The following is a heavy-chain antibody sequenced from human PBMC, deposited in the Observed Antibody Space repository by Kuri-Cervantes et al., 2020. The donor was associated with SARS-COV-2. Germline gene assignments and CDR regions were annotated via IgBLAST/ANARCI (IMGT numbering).Heavy chain of an antibody. Sequence: SETLSLTCTVSGGSISSSSYYWGWIRQPPGKGLEWIGSIYYSGSTYYNPSLKSRVTISVDTSKNQFSLKPSSVTAADTAVYYCARLVRGIQLWSIGNYYYYYGMDVWGQGTTVTVSS. V-gene: IGHV4-39*01. CDR1: GGSISSSSYY. CDR3: ARLVRGIQLWSIGNYYYYYGMDV. J-gene: IGHJ6*02. CDR2: IYYSGST. D-gene: IGHD5-18*01.